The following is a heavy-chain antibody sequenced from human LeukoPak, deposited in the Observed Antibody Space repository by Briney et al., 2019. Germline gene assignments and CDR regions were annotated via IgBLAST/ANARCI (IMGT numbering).Heavy chain of an antibody. CDR2: ISSSGKYI. CDR3: SRDVSRDISCYTA. Sequence: GGSLRLSCAAAGFSFSSSSMNWVRQAPGRGLEWVSSISSSGKYIYYADSMKGRFTVSRDNARSLVYLEMNSLRAEDTAIYYCSRDVSRDISCYTAWGLGTLVTVSS. D-gene: IGHD2-2*02. CDR1: GFSFSSSS. J-gene: IGHJ4*02. V-gene: IGHV3-21*01.